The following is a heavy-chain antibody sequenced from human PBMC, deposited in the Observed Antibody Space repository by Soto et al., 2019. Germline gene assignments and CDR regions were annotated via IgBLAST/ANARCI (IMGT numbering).Heavy chain of an antibody. Sequence: PSETLSLTCTVSSGSISSGDYYWSWIRQPPGKGLEWIGYIYYSGSTYYNPSLKSRVTISVDTSKNQFSLKLSSVTAADTAVYYCARGKNPYYFDYWGQGTLVTVSS. CDR1: SGSISSGDYY. CDR3: ARGKNPYYFDY. CDR2: IYYSGST. J-gene: IGHJ4*02. V-gene: IGHV4-30-4*01.